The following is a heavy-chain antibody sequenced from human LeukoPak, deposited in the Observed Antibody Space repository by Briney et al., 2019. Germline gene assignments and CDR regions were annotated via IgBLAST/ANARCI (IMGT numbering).Heavy chain of an antibody. Sequence: SETLSLTCTVSGGSISSYYWSWIRQPAGKGLEWIGRIYTSGSTNYNPSLKSRVTMSVDTSKSQFSLKLSSMTAADTAVYYCARDSSGSYFPGHAFDIWGQGTMVTVSS. CDR1: GGSISSYY. CDR3: ARDSSGSYFPGHAFDI. D-gene: IGHD1-26*01. CDR2: IYTSGST. J-gene: IGHJ3*02. V-gene: IGHV4-4*07.